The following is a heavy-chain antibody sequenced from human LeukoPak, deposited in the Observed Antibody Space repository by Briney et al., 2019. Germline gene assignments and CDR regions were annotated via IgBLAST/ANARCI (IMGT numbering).Heavy chain of an antibody. Sequence: PGGSLRLSCAASGFTFSSYAISWVRQAPGKGLEWVSTISGSGGSTNYADSVKGRFTISRDNSENTLYLQMNSLRAEDTAVYYCAKLTGDSDSWGQRALVTVSS. D-gene: IGHD7-27*01. CDR1: GFTFSSYA. V-gene: IGHV3-23*01. CDR3: AKLTGDSDS. J-gene: IGHJ4*02. CDR2: ISGSGGST.